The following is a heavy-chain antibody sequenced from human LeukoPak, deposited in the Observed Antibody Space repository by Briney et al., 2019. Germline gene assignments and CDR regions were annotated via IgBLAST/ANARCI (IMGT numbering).Heavy chain of an antibody. V-gene: IGHV3-21*04. Sequence: PGGSLRLSCAASGFTFSSYSMNWVRQAPGKGLEWVSSISSSSTYTYYADSVKGRFTISRDNSKNTLYLQMNSLRAEDTAVYYCAKVDTAMVTGYFDYWGQGTLVTVSS. J-gene: IGHJ4*02. CDR1: GFTFSSYS. CDR3: AKVDTAMVTGYFDY. CDR2: ISSSSTYT. D-gene: IGHD5-18*01.